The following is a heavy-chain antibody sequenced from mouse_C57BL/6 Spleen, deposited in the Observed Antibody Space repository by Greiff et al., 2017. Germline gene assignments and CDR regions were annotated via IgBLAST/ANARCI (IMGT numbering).Heavy chain of an antibody. J-gene: IGHJ1*03. Sequence: VQLQQPGAELVRPGTSVKLSCKASGYTFTSYWMHWVKQRPGQGLEWIGVIDPSDSYTNYNQKFKGKATLTVDTSSSTAYMQLSSLTSEDSAVYYGARGATTVVGRYCDVWGTGTTVTVSS. CDR3: ARGATTVVGRYCDV. CDR2: IDPSDSYT. D-gene: IGHD1-1*01. CDR1: GYTFTSYW. V-gene: IGHV1-59*01.